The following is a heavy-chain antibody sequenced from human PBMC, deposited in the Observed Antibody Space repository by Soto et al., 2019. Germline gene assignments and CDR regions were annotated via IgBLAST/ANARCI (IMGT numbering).Heavy chain of an antibody. CDR2: ISYDGNKK. CDR3: AKDNCSGGDCFSRFDY. CDR1: GFIFSNYG. Sequence: GGSLRLSCVPSGFIFSNYGMHWVRQAPGKALEWVAVISYDGNKKDYGDSVKGRFTISRDNSKNTLYLQMSSLRTEDTAVYYCAKDNCSGGDCFSRFDYWGQGTLVTVSS. D-gene: IGHD2-15*01. J-gene: IGHJ4*02. V-gene: IGHV3-30*18.